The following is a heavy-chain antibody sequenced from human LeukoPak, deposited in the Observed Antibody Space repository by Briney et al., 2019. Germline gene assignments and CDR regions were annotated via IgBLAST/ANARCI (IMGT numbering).Heavy chain of an antibody. J-gene: IGHJ4*02. CDR1: GYTFTGYY. CDR2: MNPNTGGT. CDR3: ARAYYYDSIGYYFDY. V-gene: IGHV1-2*02. D-gene: IGHD3-22*01. Sequence: ASVTVSFKASGYTFTGYYMHWVRQAPGQGLEWMGWMNPNTGGTKSAQKFQGRVTMTRDTSISTAYMELGRLKSDDTAVYYCARAYYYDSIGYYFDYWGQGTLVTVSS.